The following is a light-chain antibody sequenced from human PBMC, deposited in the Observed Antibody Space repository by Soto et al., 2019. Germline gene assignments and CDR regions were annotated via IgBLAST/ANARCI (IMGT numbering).Light chain of an antibody. CDR3: QQHNNWPPLT. V-gene: IGKV3-15*01. CDR1: QSVSSN. CDR2: GAS. Sequence: EIVMTQSPATLSVSPGERATLYCRASQSVSSNLAWYQQKPGQAPRLLMYGASTRATGIPDRFSGSGSGTEFTLTISSLQSEDFAVYYCQQHNNWPPLTFGQGTKVEIK. J-gene: IGKJ1*01.